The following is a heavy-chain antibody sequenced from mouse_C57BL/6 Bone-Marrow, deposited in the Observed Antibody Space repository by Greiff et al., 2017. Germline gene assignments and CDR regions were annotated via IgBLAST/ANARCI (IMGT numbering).Heavy chain of an antibody. CDR2: IYPRDGST. V-gene: IGHV1-85*01. D-gene: IGHD1-1*01. CDR1: GYTFTSYD. Sequence: QVQLQQSGPELVKPGASVKLSCKASGYTFTSYDINWVKQRPGQGLEWIGWIYPRDGSTKYNEKFKGKATLTLDTSSSTAYMELHRLTSEDSAVYFGARDYCRSYWYFDVWGKGTTVTVSS. J-gene: IGHJ1*03. CDR3: ARDYCRSYWYFDV.